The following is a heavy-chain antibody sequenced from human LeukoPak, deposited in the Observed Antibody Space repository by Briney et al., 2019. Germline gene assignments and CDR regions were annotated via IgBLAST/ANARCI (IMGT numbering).Heavy chain of an antibody. J-gene: IGHJ4*02. CDR3: ARDSRTYGD. CDR1: GFTFSNYW. CDR2: IKQDGSEK. Sequence: GGSLRLSCAASGFTFSNYWMSWVRQAPGKGLEWVANIKQDGSEKYYVDSVKGRFTISGDNAKNSLYLQMNSLRAEDTAVYYCARDSRTYGDWGQGTLVTVSS. V-gene: IGHV3-7*01. D-gene: IGHD1-14*01.